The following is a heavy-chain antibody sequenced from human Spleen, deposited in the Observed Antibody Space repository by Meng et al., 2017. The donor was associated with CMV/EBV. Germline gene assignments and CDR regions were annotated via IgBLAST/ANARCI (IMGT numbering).Heavy chain of an antibody. J-gene: IGHJ4*02. Sequence: GESLKISCADSGFKFSDYGMNWVRQAPGKGLEWVGVISHDGRNIYLADSLKGRFTISRDNSKNTLYLQMNSLRADDTAIYYCASPPSSGRDYWGQGTLVTVSS. D-gene: IGHD3-22*01. CDR2: ISHDGRNI. CDR3: ASPPSSGRDY. CDR1: GFKFSDYG. V-gene: IGHV3-30*03.